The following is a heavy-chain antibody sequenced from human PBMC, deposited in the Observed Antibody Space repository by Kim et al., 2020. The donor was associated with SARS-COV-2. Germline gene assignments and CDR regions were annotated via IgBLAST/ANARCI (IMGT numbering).Heavy chain of an antibody. CDR1: GGSISSSSYY. Sequence: SETLSLTCTVSGGSISSSSYYWGWIRQPPGKGLEWIGSIYYSGSTYYNPSRKRRVTIPVDTYKNQLSLKLSSVAAADTAVYDCARQVREFPVRVNWFDPWGQGTLVTVSS. CDR2: IYYSGST. CDR3: ARQVREFPVRVNWFDP. V-gene: IGHV4-39*01. D-gene: IGHD3-10*01. J-gene: IGHJ5*02.